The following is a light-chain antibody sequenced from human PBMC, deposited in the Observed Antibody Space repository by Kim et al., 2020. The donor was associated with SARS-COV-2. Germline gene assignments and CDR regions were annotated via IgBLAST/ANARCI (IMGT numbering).Light chain of an antibody. CDR1: TSNTGSHS. Sequence: GQSVTISCSGSTSNTGSHSVHGCQQLPGTASKILIYGSNYRPSGVPDRFSGSKSGTSASLAISGLRSEDEADYCCAAWDDSLSGRVFGGGTQLTVL. CDR2: GSN. V-gene: IGLV1-47*01. J-gene: IGLJ3*02. CDR3: AAWDDSLSGRV.